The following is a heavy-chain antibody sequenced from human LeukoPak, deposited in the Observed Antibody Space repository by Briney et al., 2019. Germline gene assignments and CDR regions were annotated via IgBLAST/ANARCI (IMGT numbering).Heavy chain of an antibody. CDR1: GYALTELS. J-gene: IGHJ4*02. CDR3: ATAMRYFDWLPTY. Sequence: ASVTVSCKVSGYALTELSMHWVRQAPGKGLEWMGGFDPEDGETIYAQKFQGRVTMTEDTSTDTAYMELSSLRSEDTAVYYCATAMRYFDWLPTYWGQGTLVTVSS. D-gene: IGHD3-9*01. V-gene: IGHV1-24*01. CDR2: FDPEDGET.